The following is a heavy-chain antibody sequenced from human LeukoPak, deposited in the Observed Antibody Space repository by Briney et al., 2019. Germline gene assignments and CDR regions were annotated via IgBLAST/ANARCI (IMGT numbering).Heavy chain of an antibody. V-gene: IGHV3-66*01. CDR2: IYSGGST. CDR3: AGTNYYDSSGYYS. Sequence: GGSLRLSCAASGFTVSSNYVSWVRQAPGKGLEWVSVIYSGGSTYYADSVKGRFTISRDNSKNTLYLQMNSLRAEDTAVYYCAGTNYYDSSGYYSWGQGTLVTVSS. CDR1: GFTVSSNY. J-gene: IGHJ4*02. D-gene: IGHD3-22*01.